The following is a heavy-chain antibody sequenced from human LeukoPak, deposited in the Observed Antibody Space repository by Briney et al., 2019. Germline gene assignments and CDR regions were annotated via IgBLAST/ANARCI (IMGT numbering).Heavy chain of an antibody. V-gene: IGHV3-30*02. J-gene: IGHJ4*02. Sequence: GGSLRLSCAASGFTFSSYGMHWVRQAPGKGLEWVAFIRYDGSNKYYADSVKGRFTISRDNSENTLDLQMNSLRAEDTAVYYCAKDGYCSTTSCYIDSWGQGTLVIVSS. CDR2: IRYDGSNK. CDR3: AKDGYCSTTSCYIDS. D-gene: IGHD2-2*03. CDR1: GFTFSSYG.